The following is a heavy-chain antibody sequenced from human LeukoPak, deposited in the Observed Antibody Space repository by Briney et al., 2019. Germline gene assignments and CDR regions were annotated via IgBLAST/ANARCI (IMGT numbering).Heavy chain of an antibody. Sequence: GRSLRLSCAASGFTFSSYGMHWVRQAPGKGLERVSVISGSGGTTYYADSVKGRFTISRDNSKNTLYLQMNSLRAEDTAVYYCAKDPSYYYDTSGYYYIDYWGQGTLVTVSS. D-gene: IGHD3-22*01. CDR1: GFTFSSYG. J-gene: IGHJ4*02. CDR2: ISGSGGTT. CDR3: AKDPSYYYDTSGYYYIDY. V-gene: IGHV3-23*01.